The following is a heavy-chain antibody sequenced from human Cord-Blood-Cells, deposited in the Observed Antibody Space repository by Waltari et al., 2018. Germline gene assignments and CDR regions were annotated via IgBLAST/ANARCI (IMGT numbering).Heavy chain of an antibody. CDR3: ARVLTNGVDAFDI. V-gene: IGHV3-48*01. D-gene: IGHD4-17*01. Sequence: EVQLVESGGGLVQPGGSLSLSCAASGFTFSSYSMNWVRQAPGKGLEWVSYISSSSSTIYYADSVKGRFTISRDNAKNSLYLQMNSLRAEDTAVYYCARVLTNGVDAFDIWGQGTMVTVSS. J-gene: IGHJ3*02. CDR1: GFTFSSYS. CDR2: ISSSSSTI.